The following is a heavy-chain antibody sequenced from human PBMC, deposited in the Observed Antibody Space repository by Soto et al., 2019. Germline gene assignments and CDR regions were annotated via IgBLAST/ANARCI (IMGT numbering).Heavy chain of an antibody. CDR1: GYTFTSYA. V-gene: IGHV1-3*01. CDR3: SRDLGSNWLQGWFDP. D-gene: IGHD6-13*01. Sequence: GASVKVSCKASGYTFTSYAMHWVRQAPGQRLEWMGWINAGNGNTKYSQKFQGRVTITRDTPASTAYMELSSLRSEDTAVYYCSRDLGSNWLQGWFDPWGHGTLVTVSS. J-gene: IGHJ5*02. CDR2: INAGNGNT.